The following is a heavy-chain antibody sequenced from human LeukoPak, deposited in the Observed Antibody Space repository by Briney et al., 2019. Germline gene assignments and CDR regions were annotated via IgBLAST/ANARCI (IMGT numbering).Heavy chain of an antibody. CDR2: VDPEDGET. CDR1: GYTFTGYY. J-gene: IGHJ5*02. Sequence: ASVKVSCKVSGYTFTGYYMHWVQQAPGKGLEWMGLVDPEDGETIYAEKFQGRVTITADTSTDTAYMELSSLRSEDTAVYYCATLRTFYNWFDPWGQGTLVTVSS. CDR3: ATLRTFYNWFDP. D-gene: IGHD1-14*01. V-gene: IGHV1-69-2*01.